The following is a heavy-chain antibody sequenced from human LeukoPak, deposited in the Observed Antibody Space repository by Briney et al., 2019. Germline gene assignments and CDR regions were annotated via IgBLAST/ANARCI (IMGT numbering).Heavy chain of an antibody. J-gene: IGHJ4*02. V-gene: IGHV1-69*04. D-gene: IGHD6-13*01. CDR3: ARAPMGAAALY. Sequence: GASVKVSCKASGGTFSSYAISWVRQAPGQGLEWMGRIIPILGIANYAQKFQGRVTMTADKSTTTAYMEVSSLRSEDTAVYYCARAPMGAAALYWGQGTLVTVSS. CDR1: GGTFSSYA. CDR2: IIPILGIA.